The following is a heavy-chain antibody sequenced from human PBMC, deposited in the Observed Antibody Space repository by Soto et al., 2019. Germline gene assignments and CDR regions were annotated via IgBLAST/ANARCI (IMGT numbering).Heavy chain of an antibody. D-gene: IGHD6-13*01. Sequence: QVQLVESGGGVVQPGRSLRLSCAASGFTFSSYGMHWVRQAPGKGLEWVAVIWYDGSNKDYEDSVKGRFTISRDKSKNTLYLQMNSLRAEDTAVYYCARGYSSRWYFDYWGQGTLVTVSS. CDR3: ARGYSSRWYFDY. CDR2: IWYDGSNK. CDR1: GFTFSSYG. V-gene: IGHV3-33*01. J-gene: IGHJ4*02.